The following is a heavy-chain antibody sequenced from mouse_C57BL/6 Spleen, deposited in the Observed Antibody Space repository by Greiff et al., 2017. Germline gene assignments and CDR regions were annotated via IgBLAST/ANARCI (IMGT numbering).Heavy chain of an antibody. V-gene: IGHV1-82*01. CDR1: GYAFSSSW. D-gene: IGHD1-1*01. J-gene: IGHJ2*01. CDR3: ARCATTVPFFDY. Sequence: QVQLQQSGPELVKPGASVKISCKASGYAFSSSWMNWVKQRPGKGLEWIGRFYPGDGDPNYNEKFKGKATLTAEKSSSTAYMQLSRLTSEDSAVYFCARCATTVPFFDYWGQGTTLTVSS. CDR2: FYPGDGDP.